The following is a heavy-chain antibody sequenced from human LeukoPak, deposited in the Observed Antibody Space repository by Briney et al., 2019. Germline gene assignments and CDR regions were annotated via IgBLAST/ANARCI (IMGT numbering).Heavy chain of an antibody. J-gene: IGHJ4*02. D-gene: IGHD3-10*01. Sequence: PSETLSLTCAVYGGSFSGYYWSWIRQPPGKGLEWIGEINHSGSTNYNPSLKSRVTISVDTSKNQFSLKLSSVTAADTAVYYCARAWGYYGSGSPFDYWGQGTLVTVSS. CDR3: ARAWGYYGSGSPFDY. CDR1: GGSFSGYY. V-gene: IGHV4-34*01. CDR2: INHSGST.